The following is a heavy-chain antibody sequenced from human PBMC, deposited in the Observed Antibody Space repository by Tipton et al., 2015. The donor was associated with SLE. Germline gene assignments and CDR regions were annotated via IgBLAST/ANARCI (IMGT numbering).Heavy chain of an antibody. CDR3: ARSNWAGRQTALDY. CDR2: INPNSGGT. Sequence: QSGAEVKKPGASVKVSCKPSGYTFTGYYMHWVRQAPGQGLEWMGRINPNSGGTNYAQKFQGRVTMTRDTSISTAYMELSRLRSDDTAVYYCARSNWAGRQTALDYWGQGTLVTVSS. CDR1: GYTFTGYY. D-gene: IGHD1-1*01. J-gene: IGHJ4*02. V-gene: IGHV1-2*06.